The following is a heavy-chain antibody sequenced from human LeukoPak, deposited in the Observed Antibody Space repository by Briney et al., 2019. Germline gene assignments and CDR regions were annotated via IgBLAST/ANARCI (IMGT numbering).Heavy chain of an antibody. CDR1: GFTFSSYA. Sequence: PGGSLRLSCAASGFTFSSYAMHWVRQAPGKGLEWVAVISYDGSNKYYADSVKGRFTISRDNAQNSLYLQMNSLRAEDTALYYCARDRSSVTTGYYGMDVWGQGTTVTVSS. CDR3: ARDRSSVTTGYYGMDV. V-gene: IGHV3-30-3*01. J-gene: IGHJ6*02. D-gene: IGHD4-17*01. CDR2: ISYDGSNK.